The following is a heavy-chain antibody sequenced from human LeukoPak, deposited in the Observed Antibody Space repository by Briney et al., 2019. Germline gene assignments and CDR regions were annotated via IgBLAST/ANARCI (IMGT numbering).Heavy chain of an antibody. V-gene: IGHV1-2*02. J-gene: IGHJ5*02. CDR1: GYTFTGYY. Sequence: ASVKVSCKASGYTFTGYYMHWVRQAPGQGLEWMGWLNPNSGGTKYAQKFQGRVTMTRDTSISTAYMELNRLRSDDTAVYYCARVVSSGWYLRDWFDPWGQGTLVTVSS. CDR3: ARVVSSGWYLRDWFDP. CDR2: LNPNSGGT. D-gene: IGHD6-19*01.